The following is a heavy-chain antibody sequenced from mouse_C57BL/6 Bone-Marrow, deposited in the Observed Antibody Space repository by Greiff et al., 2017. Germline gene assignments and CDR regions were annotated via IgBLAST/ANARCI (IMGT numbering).Heavy chain of an antibody. CDR2: IRNKANGYTT. CDR3: ASFYGSRYFDY. Sequence: EVMLVESGGGLVQPGGSLSLSCAASGFTFTDYYMSWVRQPPGKALEWLGFIRNKANGYTTEYSASVKGRFTISRDNSQSILYLQMNALRAEDSATSYCASFYGSRYFDYWGQGTTLTVSS. V-gene: IGHV7-3*01. D-gene: IGHD1-1*01. CDR1: GFTFTDYY. J-gene: IGHJ2*01.